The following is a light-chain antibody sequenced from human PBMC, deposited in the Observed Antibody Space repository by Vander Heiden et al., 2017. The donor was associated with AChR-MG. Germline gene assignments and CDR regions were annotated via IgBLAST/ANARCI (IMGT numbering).Light chain of an antibody. CDR1: SYNIGAGYG. J-gene: IGLJ2*01. CDR3: QSYDDSLSVV. CDR2: GNN. V-gene: IGLV1-40*01. Sequence: QPVLTQPPSASAAPGQRVTISCSRSSYNIGAGYGVHWYQQLPGTAPKLLIYGNNNRPAGVPERCSGSKSGTSASLAITGLQAEDEADYYCQSYDDSLSVVFGGGTKLTVL.